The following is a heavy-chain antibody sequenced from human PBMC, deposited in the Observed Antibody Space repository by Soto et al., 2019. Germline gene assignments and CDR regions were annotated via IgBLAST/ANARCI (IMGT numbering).Heavy chain of an antibody. D-gene: IGHD3-22*01. CDR3: ARPNKKIYDSSGYLYFQH. Sequence: SETLCLTYTVSGGSISSSSYYWGWIRQPPGKGLEWIGSIYYSGSTYYNPSLKSRVTISVDTSKNQFSLKLSSVTAADTAVYYCARPNKKIYDSSGYLYFQHWGQGTLVTVSS. V-gene: IGHV4-39*01. J-gene: IGHJ1*01. CDR2: IYYSGST. CDR1: GGSISSSSYY.